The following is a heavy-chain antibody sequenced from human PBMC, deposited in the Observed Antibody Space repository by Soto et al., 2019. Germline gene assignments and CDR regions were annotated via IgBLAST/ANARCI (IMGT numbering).Heavy chain of an antibody. CDR2: IKQDGSEK. Sequence: GGSLRLSCAASGFTFSSYWMSWVRQAPGKGLEWVANIKQDGSEKYYVDSVKGRFTISRDNAKNSLYLQMNSLRAEDTAVYYCAREESTYYDILTGYYYYYGMDVWGPGTTVTVSS. CDR3: AREESTYYDILTGYYYYYGMDV. V-gene: IGHV3-7*01. D-gene: IGHD3-9*01. CDR1: GFTFSSYW. J-gene: IGHJ6*02.